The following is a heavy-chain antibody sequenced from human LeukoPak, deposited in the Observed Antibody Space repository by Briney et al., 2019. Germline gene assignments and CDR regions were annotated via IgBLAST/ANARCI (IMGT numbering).Heavy chain of an antibody. V-gene: IGHV1-8*01. Sequence: ASVKVSCKTSGYTFTSSYDLHWVRQATGQGLEWMGWMNPNSGNTGYAQKFQGRLTIARNTSTSTAYMELRSLRSEDTAVYYCARERGRRGTFGVALIGTPRAYYFDFWGQGTPVTVSS. J-gene: IGHJ4*02. CDR2: MNPNSGNT. CDR1: GYTFTSSYD. D-gene: IGHD3-3*01. CDR3: ARERGRRGTFGVALIGTPRAYYFDF.